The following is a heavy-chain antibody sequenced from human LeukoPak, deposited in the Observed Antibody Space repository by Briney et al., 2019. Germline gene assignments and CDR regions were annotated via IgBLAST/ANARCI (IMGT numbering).Heavy chain of an antibody. CDR2: INHSGST. V-gene: IGHV4-34*01. Sequence: PSETLSLTCAVYGGSFSGHYWSWIRQPPGKGLEWIGEINHSGSTNYNPSLKSRVTISVDTSKNQFSLKLSSVTAADTAVYYCATTVTMGADWYFDLWGRGTLVTVSS. CDR3: ATTVTMGADWYFDL. CDR1: GGSFSGHY. J-gene: IGHJ2*01. D-gene: IGHD4-17*01.